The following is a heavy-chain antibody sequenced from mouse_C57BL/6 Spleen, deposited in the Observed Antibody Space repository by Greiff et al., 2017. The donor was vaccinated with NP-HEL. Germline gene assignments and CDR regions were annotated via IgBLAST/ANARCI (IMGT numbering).Heavy chain of an antibody. CDR2: ISDGGSYT. J-gene: IGHJ3*01. CDR1: GFTFSSYA. V-gene: IGHV5-4*01. CDR3: ARGSGAY. D-gene: IGHD3-1*01. Sequence: DVQLQESGGGLVKPGGSLKLSCAASGFTFSSYAMSWVRQTPEKRLEWVATISDGGSYTYYPDNVKGRFTISRDNAKNNLYLQMSHLKSEDTAMYYCARGSGAYWGQGTLVTVSA.